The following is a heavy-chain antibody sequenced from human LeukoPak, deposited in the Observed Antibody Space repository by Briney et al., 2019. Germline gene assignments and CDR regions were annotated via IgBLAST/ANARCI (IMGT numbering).Heavy chain of an antibody. CDR1: GGSVTSGGYY. CDR2: VYYTGST. CDR3: ARISAGRYGMDV. V-gene: IGHV4-31*03. D-gene: IGHD6-6*01. J-gene: IGHJ6*02. Sequence: PSQTLSLTCTVSGGSVTSGGYYWSWIRQHPGKGLEWLGYVYYTGSTYYHPSLKSRVTISPDTSRNQFSLKVSSVTAADTAVYYCARISAGRYGMDVWGQGTTVTVSS.